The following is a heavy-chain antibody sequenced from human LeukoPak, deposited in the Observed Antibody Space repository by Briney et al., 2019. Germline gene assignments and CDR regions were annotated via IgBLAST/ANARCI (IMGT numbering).Heavy chain of an antibody. Sequence: NPGGSLRLSCAASGFTFSSFGMRWVRQAPGKGLEWVSSISSSSSYIYYADSVKGRFTISRDNAKNSLYLQMNSLRAEDTAVYYCARGLWFGELLDYWGQGTLVTVSS. CDR3: ARGLWFGELLDY. V-gene: IGHV3-21*01. J-gene: IGHJ4*02. D-gene: IGHD3-10*01. CDR2: ISSSSSYI. CDR1: GFTFSSFG.